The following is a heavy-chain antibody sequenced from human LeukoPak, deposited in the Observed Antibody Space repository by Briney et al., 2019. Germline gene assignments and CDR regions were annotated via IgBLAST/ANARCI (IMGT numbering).Heavy chain of an antibody. J-gene: IGHJ3*02. CDR1: GFTFDDYA. CDR3: AKNYYDISAYYYGDAFDI. D-gene: IGHD3-22*01. V-gene: IGHV3-9*01. Sequence: GGSLRLSCAASGFTFDDYAMHWVRQAPGKGLEWVSGISRNSGSIGYADTVKGRFTISRDNAKNSLYLQMNSLRAEDTALYYCAKNYYDISAYYYGDAFDISGQGTMVTVSS. CDR2: ISRNSGSI.